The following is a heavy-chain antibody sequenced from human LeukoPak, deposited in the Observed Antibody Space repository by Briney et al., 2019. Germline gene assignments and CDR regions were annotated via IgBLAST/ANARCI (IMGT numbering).Heavy chain of an antibody. CDR2: ITSSSSSI. CDR1: GFDFSGFS. J-gene: IGHJ4*02. D-gene: IGHD2/OR15-2a*01. Sequence: GGPLRLSCVVSGFDFSGFSMSWVRQAPGKGLEWVSYITSSSSSIYYADSVKGRFTISRDNAKNSLYLQMNSLRAEDTAVYYCARDNMGFDYWGQGTLVTVYS. V-gene: IGHV3-48*01. CDR3: ARDNMGFDY.